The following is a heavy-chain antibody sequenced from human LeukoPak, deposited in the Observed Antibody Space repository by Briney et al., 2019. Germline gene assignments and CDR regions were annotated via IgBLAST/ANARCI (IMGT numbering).Heavy chain of an antibody. CDR3: AKGSDTAMVSLDY. CDR2: IRYDGSNK. Sequence: PGGSLRLSCAASGFTFSSYSMNWVRQAPGKGLEWVAFIRYDGSNKYYADSVKGRFTISRDNSKNTLYLQMNSLRAEDTAVYYCAKGSDTAMVSLDYWGQGTLVTVSS. J-gene: IGHJ4*02. CDR1: GFTFSSYS. D-gene: IGHD5-18*01. V-gene: IGHV3-30*02.